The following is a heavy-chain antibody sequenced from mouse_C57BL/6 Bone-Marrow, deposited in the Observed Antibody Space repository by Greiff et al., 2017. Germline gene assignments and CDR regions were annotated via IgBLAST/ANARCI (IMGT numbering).Heavy chain of an antibody. V-gene: IGHV5-12*01. CDR2: ISNGGGST. Sequence: EVKLVESGGGLVQPGGSLKLSCAASGFTFSDYYMYWVRQTPEKRLEWVAYISNGGGSTYYPDTVKGRFTISRDNAKNTLYLQMSRLKSEDTAMYYCARQTTVVATDFDVWGTGTTVTVSS. J-gene: IGHJ1*03. CDR1: GFTFSDYY. CDR3: ARQTTVVATDFDV. D-gene: IGHD1-1*01.